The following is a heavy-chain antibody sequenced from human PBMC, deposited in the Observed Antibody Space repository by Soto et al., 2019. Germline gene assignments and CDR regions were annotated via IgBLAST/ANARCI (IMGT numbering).Heavy chain of an antibody. CDR2: IDARSNYI. D-gene: IGHD1-26*01. CDR1: GFRFNSYS. CDR3: VRENEMAGATSAFEY. V-gene: IGHV3-21*06. J-gene: IGHJ4*02. Sequence: LRLSCEASGFRFNSYSMNWVRQAPQKGLEWVSLIDARSNYIYYADSVKGRFTISRDNARNSLYLQMDSLRVEDTAVYYCVRENEMAGATSAFEYWGQGTPVTVSS.